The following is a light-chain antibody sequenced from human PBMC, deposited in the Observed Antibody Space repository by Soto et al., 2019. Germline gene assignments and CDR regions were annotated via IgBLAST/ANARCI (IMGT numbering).Light chain of an antibody. CDR2: DAS. V-gene: IGKV3-11*01. Sequence: EIVLTQSPATLSLSPGERATLSRRASQSVSSYLAWYQQKPGQAPRLLIYDASNRATGIPARFSGSGSGTDFTLTISSLEPEDFAVYYCQQRSNWPTFGGGTRWIS. J-gene: IGKJ4*01. CDR1: QSVSSY. CDR3: QQRSNWPT.